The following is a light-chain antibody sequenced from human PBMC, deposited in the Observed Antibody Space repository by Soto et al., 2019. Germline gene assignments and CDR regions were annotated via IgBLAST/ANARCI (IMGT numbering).Light chain of an antibody. CDR1: NSDVGTYNY. CDR3: CSYAGSSSFRVL. CDR2: DVT. V-gene: IGLV2-11*01. Sequence: QSALTQPRAVSGSPGQSVTISCPGTNSDVGTYNYVSLYQQHPGKAPKLITYDVTKRPSGVPDRFSGSKSGNTASLIISGLQAADEAEYYCCCCSYAGSSSFRVLFGGGTQLTVL. J-gene: IGLJ2*01.